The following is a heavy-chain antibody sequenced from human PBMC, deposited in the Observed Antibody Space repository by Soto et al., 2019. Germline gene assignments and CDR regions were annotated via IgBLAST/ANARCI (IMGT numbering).Heavy chain of an antibody. D-gene: IGHD4-17*01. J-gene: IGHJ5*02. CDR3: ARVSTVVTRGKWFDP. CDR1: GYTFTSYY. V-gene: IGHV1-46*01. Sequence: GASVKVSCKASGYTFTSYYMHWVRQAPGQGLEWMGIINPSGGSTSYAQKFQGRVTMTRDTSTSTVYMELSSLRSEDTAVYYCARVSTVVTRGKWFDPWGQGTLVTVSS. CDR2: INPSGGST.